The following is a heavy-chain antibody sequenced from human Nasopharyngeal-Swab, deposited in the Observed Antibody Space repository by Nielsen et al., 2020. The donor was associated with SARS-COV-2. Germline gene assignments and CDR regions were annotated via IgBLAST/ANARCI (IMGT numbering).Heavy chain of an antibody. J-gene: IGHJ4*02. Sequence: PGKGLEWIGRIYYSGSTYYNPSLKSRVTISVDTSMNQFSLKRSSVTAADTAVYYCARTRSPYSIYSSSWYVYYFDYWGQGTLVTVSS. CDR2: IYYSGST. D-gene: IGHD6-13*01. CDR3: ARTRSPYSIYSSSWYVYYFDY. V-gene: IGHV4-39*01.